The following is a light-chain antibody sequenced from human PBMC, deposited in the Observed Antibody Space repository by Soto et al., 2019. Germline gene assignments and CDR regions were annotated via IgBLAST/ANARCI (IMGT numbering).Light chain of an antibody. CDR2: AAS. Sequence: DIQMTQSPSSLSASVGDRVTITCRASQSISTYLNWYQQRPGKAPKLLIYAASSLQSGVPSRFSGSGSESDFTLTISSLLPEDFATYYCQQTYSIPITFGQGTRLEIE. CDR3: QQTYSIPIT. V-gene: IGKV1-39*01. J-gene: IGKJ5*01. CDR1: QSISTY.